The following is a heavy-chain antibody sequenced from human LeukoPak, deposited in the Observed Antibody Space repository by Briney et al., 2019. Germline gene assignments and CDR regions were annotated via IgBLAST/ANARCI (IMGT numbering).Heavy chain of an antibody. D-gene: IGHD3-3*01. J-gene: IGHJ6*03. Sequence: GASVKVSCKASGYTFTSYDINWVRQATGQGLERMGWMNPNSGNTGYAQKFQGRVTITRNTSISTAYMELSSLRSEDTAVYYCARVGPYDFWSGYWNYYYYMDVWGKGTTVTVSS. V-gene: IGHV1-8*03. CDR2: MNPNSGNT. CDR1: GYTFTSYD. CDR3: ARVGPYDFWSGYWNYYYYMDV.